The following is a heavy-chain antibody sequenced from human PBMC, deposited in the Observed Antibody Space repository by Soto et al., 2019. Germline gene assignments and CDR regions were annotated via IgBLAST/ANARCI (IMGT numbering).Heavy chain of an antibody. V-gene: IGHV1-69*01. CDR3: ARGSGSYYTRLDY. Sequence: QVQLVQSGAEVKKPGSSVKISCKASGGTFSSYAISWLRQAPGQGLEWMGGLIHIFGTANYAQKFQGRVTITADESTSTAYMELSSLRSEDTAVYYCARGSGSYYTRLDYWGQGTLVTVSS. D-gene: IGHD1-26*01. CDR1: GGTFSSYA. CDR2: LIHIFGTA. J-gene: IGHJ4*02.